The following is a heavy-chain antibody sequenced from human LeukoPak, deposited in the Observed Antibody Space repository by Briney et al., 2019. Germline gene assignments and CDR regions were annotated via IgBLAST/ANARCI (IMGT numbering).Heavy chain of an antibody. D-gene: IGHD3-10*01. CDR3: AKGGLRLYFGQFHY. CDR1: GFTFENYA. Sequence: GRSLRLSCAASGFTFENYAMHWVRKVPGKGLEWVSGISWNGGIIGYADSVKGRFTISRDSAKNSLYLQMNSLRVEDTALYYCAKGGLRLYFGQFHYWGQGTMVTVSS. J-gene: IGHJ4*02. CDR2: ISWNGGII. V-gene: IGHV3-9*01.